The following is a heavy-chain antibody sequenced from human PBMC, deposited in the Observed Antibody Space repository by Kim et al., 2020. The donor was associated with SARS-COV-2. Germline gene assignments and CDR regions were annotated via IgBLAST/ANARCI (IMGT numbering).Heavy chain of an antibody. J-gene: IGHJ4*02. D-gene: IGHD6-13*01. CDR3: ARGGELVPTSPFDY. V-gene: IGHV1-2*05. Sequence: AQKVQGRVTMTRDTSISTAYMELSRLRSDDTVVYYCARGGELVPTSPFDYWGQGTLVTVSS.